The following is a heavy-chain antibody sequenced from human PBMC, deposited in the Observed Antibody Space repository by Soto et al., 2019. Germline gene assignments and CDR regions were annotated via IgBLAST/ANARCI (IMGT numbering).Heavy chain of an antibody. V-gene: IGHV4-4*02. CDR3: ARVGSEDSGSYYMLRNWFDP. Sequence: PSETLSLTCAVSGGSISSSNWWSWVRQPPGKGLEWIGEIYHSGSTNYNPSLKSRVTISVDKSKNQFSLKLSSVTAADTAVYYCARVGSEDSGSYYMLRNWFDPWGQGTLVT. D-gene: IGHD3-10*01. CDR2: IYHSGST. J-gene: IGHJ5*02. CDR1: GGSISSSNW.